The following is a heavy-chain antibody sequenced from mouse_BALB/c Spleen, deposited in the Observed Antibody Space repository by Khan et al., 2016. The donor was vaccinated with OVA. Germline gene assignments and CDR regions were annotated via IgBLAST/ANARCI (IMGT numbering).Heavy chain of an antibody. CDR3: ASCYCYPTWFAY. D-gene: IGHD2-12*01. CDR1: GFTFINYT. CDR2: ITPSSTYT. V-gene: IGHV1-4*01. Sequence: QVQLQQSGAELARPGASVKMSCKASGFTFINYTMHWVQQRPGQGLEWIGYITPSSTYTNYNLKFHDKATLTADEYSSTAYMQLNSLTSEVSAVSYLASCYCYPTWFAYGGQGTLVTVSA. J-gene: IGHJ3*01.